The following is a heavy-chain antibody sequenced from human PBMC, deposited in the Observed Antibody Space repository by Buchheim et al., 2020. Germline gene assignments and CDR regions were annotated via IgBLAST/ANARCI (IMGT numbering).Heavy chain of an antibody. D-gene: IGHD6-19*01. CDR1: GGSFSGYY. CDR3: ARVGQWLVKGLVMDV. V-gene: IGHV4-34*01. CDR2: INHSGST. Sequence: QVQLQQWGAGLLKPSETLSLTCAVYGGSFSGYYWSWIRRPPGKGLEWIGEINHSGSTNYNPSLKSRVTISVDTSKNQFSLKLSSVTAADTAVYYCARVGQWLVKGLVMDVWGQGTT. J-gene: IGHJ6*02.